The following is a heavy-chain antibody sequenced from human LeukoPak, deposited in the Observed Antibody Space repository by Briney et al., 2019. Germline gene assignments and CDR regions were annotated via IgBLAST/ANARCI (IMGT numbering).Heavy chain of an antibody. J-gene: IGHJ5*02. V-gene: IGHV4-59*01. CDR2: IYYSGST. CDR3: ARGGPRRNWFDP. Sequence: SETLSLTCTVSGGSISSYYWSWLRQPPAKGLEWIGYIYYSGSTNCNPSLKSRVTISVDTSKNQFSLKLSSVTAADTAVYYCARGGPRRNWFDPWGQGTLVTVSS. CDR1: GGSISSYY.